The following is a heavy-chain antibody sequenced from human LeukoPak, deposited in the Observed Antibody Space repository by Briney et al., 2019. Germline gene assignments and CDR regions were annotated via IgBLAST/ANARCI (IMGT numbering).Heavy chain of an antibody. Sequence: GGSLRLSCAASGFTFSSYAMSWVRQAPGKGLEWVSAISGGGGSTYFADSVRGRFSISRDKSENTLYLQMNSLRAGDTAMYYCAKTQFSAGTNYYYDSWGQGTLVTVSA. D-gene: IGHD2-8*01. V-gene: IGHV3-23*01. CDR3: AKTQFSAGTNYYYDS. J-gene: IGHJ4*02. CDR2: ISGGGGST. CDR1: GFTFSSYA.